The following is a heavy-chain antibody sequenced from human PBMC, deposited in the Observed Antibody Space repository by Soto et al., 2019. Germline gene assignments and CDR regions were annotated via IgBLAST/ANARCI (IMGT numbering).Heavy chain of an antibody. CDR1: GGSISSDNW. CDR3: AGTIHY. J-gene: IGHJ4*02. V-gene: IGHV4-4*02. D-gene: IGHD2-8*01. Sequence: QVQLQESGPGLVNPSVTLSLTCAVSGGSISSDNWWSWVRQPLGKGLEWIGDIYHSGSTNYDSSLRGRVTISIDKSKNQFSLKLNSVTAADTAVYYCAGTIHYWGQGTLVTVSS. CDR2: IYHSGST.